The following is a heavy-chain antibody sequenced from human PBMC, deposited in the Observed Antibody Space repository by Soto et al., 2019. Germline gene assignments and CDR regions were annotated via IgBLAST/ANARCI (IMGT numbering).Heavy chain of an antibody. CDR3: ARNYYYDSSGSFDP. CDR2: IYYSGST. D-gene: IGHD3-22*01. Sequence: PSETLSLTCTVSGGSISISSYYWVWIRQPPGKGLEWIGSIYYSGSTYYNPSLKSRVTISVDTSKNQFSLKLSSVTAADTAVFYCARNYYYDSSGSFDPWGQGTLVTVS. CDR1: GGSISISSYY. J-gene: IGHJ5*02. V-gene: IGHV4-39*01.